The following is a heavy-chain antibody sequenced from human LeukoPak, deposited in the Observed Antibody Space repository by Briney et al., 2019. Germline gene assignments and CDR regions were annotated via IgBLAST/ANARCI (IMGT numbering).Heavy chain of an antibody. Sequence: SETLSLTCTVAGDSPSTLFLSWIRQPPGKGLEWIGYIYYSGTTNYNPSLKSRVSISVDTSKNHFSLSLSSVTAADPAVYYYARENYYVLTAYYKGSDSWGPGTLVTVSS. J-gene: IGHJ4*02. V-gene: IGHV4-59*01. CDR2: IYYSGTT. CDR3: ARENYYVLTAYYKGSDS. D-gene: IGHD3-9*01. CDR1: GDSPSTLF.